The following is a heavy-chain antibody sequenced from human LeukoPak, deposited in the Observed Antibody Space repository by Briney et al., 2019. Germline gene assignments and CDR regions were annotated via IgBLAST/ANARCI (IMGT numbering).Heavy chain of an antibody. Sequence: SETLSLTCTVSGGSISSSRYYWGWIRQPPGKGLEWIASISYSGSTYYNPSLKSRVTISVDTSKNQFSLKLSSVTAADTAVYYCARHFPGYNWFDPWGQGTLVTVSS. D-gene: IGHD3-10*01. CDR2: ISYSGST. CDR1: GGSISSSRYY. V-gene: IGHV4-39*01. CDR3: ARHFPGYNWFDP. J-gene: IGHJ5*02.